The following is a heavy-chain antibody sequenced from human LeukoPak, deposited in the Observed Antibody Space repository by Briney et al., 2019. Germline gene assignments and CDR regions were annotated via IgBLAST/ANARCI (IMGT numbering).Heavy chain of an antibody. CDR2: ISSNGGST. Sequence: PGGSLRLSCAASGFTFSSYAMHWVRQAPGKGLEYVSAISSNGGSTYYANSGKGRFTISRDNSKNTLYLQMGSLRAEDMAVYYCARDQEQWLGGGYYFDYWGQGTLVTVSS. CDR3: ARDQEQWLGGGYYFDY. J-gene: IGHJ4*02. CDR1: GFTFSSYA. D-gene: IGHD6-19*01. V-gene: IGHV3-64*01.